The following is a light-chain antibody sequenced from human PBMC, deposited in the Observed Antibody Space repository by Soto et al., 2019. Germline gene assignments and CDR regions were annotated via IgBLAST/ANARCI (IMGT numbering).Light chain of an antibody. CDR2: DAS. J-gene: IGKJ5*01. V-gene: IGKV3-11*01. Sequence: EIVLTHSPVTLSLSPWEIATLSCRASQSVNNFLAWYQQKPGQAPRLLIYDASNRATGIPARFSGRGSGTDFTLTISSLEPEDFAVYYCQQRTTWPTLGHGTRLEIK. CDR3: QQRTTWPT. CDR1: QSVNNF.